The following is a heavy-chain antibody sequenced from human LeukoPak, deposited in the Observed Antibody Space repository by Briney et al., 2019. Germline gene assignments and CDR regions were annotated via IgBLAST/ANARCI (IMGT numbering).Heavy chain of an antibody. Sequence: PGGSLRLSCAASGFTFSDYYMSWIRQAPGKGLEWVSYISSSGSTIYYADSVKGRFTISRDNAKNSLYLQMNSLRAEDTAVYYCARELAEVAAYDILTGSYGMDVWGQGTTVTVSS. V-gene: IGHV3-11*01. J-gene: IGHJ6*02. CDR3: ARELAEVAAYDILTGSYGMDV. CDR1: GFTFSDYY. D-gene: IGHD3-9*01. CDR2: ISSSGSTI.